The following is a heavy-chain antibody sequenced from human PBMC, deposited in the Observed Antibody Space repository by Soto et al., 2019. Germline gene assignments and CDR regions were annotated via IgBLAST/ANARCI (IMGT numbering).Heavy chain of an antibody. Sequence: SVKISCKPSGRTFSSYAISWVRQAPVQGLESMGGIIPIFGTANYAQKFQGRVTITADESTSTAYMELSSLRSEGTAVYYCERGGRGGCGELRSRYYYGMDVWGQGTTVTVSS. CDR3: ERGGRGGCGELRSRYYYGMDV. J-gene: IGHJ6*02. CDR2: IIPIFGTA. V-gene: IGHV1-69*13. CDR1: GRTFSSYA. D-gene: IGHD3-10*01.